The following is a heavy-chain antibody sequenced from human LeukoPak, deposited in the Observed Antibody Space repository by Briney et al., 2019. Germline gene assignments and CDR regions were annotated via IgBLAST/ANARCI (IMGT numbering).Heavy chain of an antibody. V-gene: IGHV3-48*03. J-gene: IGHJ4*02. CDR1: GFTFSSYE. D-gene: IGHD3-10*01. Sequence: PGGSLRLSCAASGFTFSSYEMNWVRQAPGKGLEWVSYISSSGSTIYYADSVKGRFTISRDNAENSLYLQMNSLRAEDTAVYYCARGLWFGEPYWGQGTLVTVSS. CDR2: ISSSGSTI. CDR3: ARGLWFGEPY.